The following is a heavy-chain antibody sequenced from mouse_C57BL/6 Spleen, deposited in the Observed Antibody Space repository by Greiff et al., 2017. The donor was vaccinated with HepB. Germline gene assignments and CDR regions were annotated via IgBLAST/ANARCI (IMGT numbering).Heavy chain of an antibody. CDR2: IYPGGGYT. Sequence: QVQLQQSGAELVRPGTSVKMSCKASGYTFTNYWIGWAKQRPGHGLEWIGDIYPGGGYTNYNEKFKGKDTLTADKYSSTAYMQFSSLTSEDSAIYYCARGDGNYEYFDVWGTGTTVTVSS. CDR3: ARGDGNYEYFDV. D-gene: IGHD2-1*01. CDR1: GYTFTNYW. J-gene: IGHJ1*03. V-gene: IGHV1-63*01.